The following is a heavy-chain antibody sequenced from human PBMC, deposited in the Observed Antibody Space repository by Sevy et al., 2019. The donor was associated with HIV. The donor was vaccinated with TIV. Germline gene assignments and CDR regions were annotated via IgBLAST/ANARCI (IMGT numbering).Heavy chain of an antibody. J-gene: IGHJ2*01. CDR3: ATPRGSDWYEGTGGYFDL. CDR1: GGSISRSSYY. CDR2: IYSTGST. Sequence: SETLSLTCAVSGGSISRSSYYWGWIRQPPGKGLEWIGSIYSTGSTSYNPSLKSRVTLSADTSKNQFSLKLDSVSAADTAVYHCATPRGSDWYEGTGGYFDLWGRGALVTVSS. V-gene: IGHV4-39*01. D-gene: IGHD6-19*01.